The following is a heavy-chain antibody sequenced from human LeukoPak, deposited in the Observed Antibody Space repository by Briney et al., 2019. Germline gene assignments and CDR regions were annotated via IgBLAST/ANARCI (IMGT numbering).Heavy chain of an antibody. CDR3: ARGQDWNHDY. CDR1: GFTFSRYW. J-gene: IGHJ4*02. Sequence: GGSLRLSCAASGFTFSRYWMSWVRQAPGKGLEWVANIGDDGSDKYYVDSVKGRFTISRDNAKNSLYLQMNSLRAEDTAVYYCARGQDWNHDYWGQGPLVTVSA. V-gene: IGHV3-7*01. D-gene: IGHD1-1*01. CDR2: IGDDGSDK.